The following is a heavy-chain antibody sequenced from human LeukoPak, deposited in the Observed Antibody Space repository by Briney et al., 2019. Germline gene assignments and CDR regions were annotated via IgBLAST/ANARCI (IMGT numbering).Heavy chain of an antibody. CDR1: GDSISNYY. V-gene: IGHV4-59*04. J-gene: IGHJ6*03. CDR2: IYYSGST. Sequence: PSETLSLTCTVSGDSISNYYWSWIRQPPGKGLEWIGYIYYSGSTYYNPSLKSRVTISVDTSKNQFSLKLSSVTAADTAVYYCATLHPPSWYSPYYYYYMDVWGKGTTVTVSS. D-gene: IGHD6-13*01. CDR3: ATLHPPSWYSPYYYYYMDV.